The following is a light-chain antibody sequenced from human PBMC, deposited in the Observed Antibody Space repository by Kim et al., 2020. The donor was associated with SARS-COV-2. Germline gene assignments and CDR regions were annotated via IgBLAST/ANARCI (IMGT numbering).Light chain of an antibody. CDR3: LHDYNYVWT. Sequence: AIQMTQSPPSLSASVGDRVNITCRASQGIRNELGWYQQKSGKAPKLLIYAASSLQSGVPSRFSGSGSGTDFTLTINSLQPEDFATYYCLHDYNYVWTLGQGTKVDIK. V-gene: IGKV1-6*01. CDR1: QGIRNE. CDR2: AAS. J-gene: IGKJ1*01.